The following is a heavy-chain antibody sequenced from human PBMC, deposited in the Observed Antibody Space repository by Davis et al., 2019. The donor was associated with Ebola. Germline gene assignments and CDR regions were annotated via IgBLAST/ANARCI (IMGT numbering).Heavy chain of an antibody. Sequence: KVSCKGFGYNFTNYWIGWVRQKPGKGLEWMGIIYPGDSDTRYSPSFQGQVTFSVDKSITTAYLQWSSLKASDSAVYYCARTRAAAGKDAFDLWGQGALVSVSS. CDR2: IYPGDSDT. V-gene: IGHV5-51*01. D-gene: IGHD6-13*01. CDR1: GYNFTNYW. J-gene: IGHJ4*02. CDR3: ARTRAAAGKDAFDL.